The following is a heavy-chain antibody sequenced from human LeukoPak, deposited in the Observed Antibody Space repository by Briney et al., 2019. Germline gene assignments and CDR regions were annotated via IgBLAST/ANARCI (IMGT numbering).Heavy chain of an antibody. J-gene: IGHJ6*02. D-gene: IGHD3-10*01. V-gene: IGHV1-18*01. CDR2: ISAYNGNT. Sequence: ASVKVSCKASGYTFTSYGISWVRQAPGQGLEWMGWISAYNGNTNYAQKLQGRVTMTTDTSTSTAYMELRSLRSDDTAVYYCARDQSITLVRGVIITLDGMDVWGQGTTVTVSS. CDR1: GYTFTSYG. CDR3: ARDQSITLVRGVIITLDGMDV.